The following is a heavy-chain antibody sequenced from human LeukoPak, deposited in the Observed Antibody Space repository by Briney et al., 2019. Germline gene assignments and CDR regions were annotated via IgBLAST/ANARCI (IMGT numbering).Heavy chain of an antibody. Sequence: SETLSLTCTVSGGSISSYYWSWIRQPPGKGLEWIGYIYYSGSTNYNPSLKSRVTISVDTSKNQFSLKLSSVTAADTAVYYCARSDTAMVYYWGQGTLVAVSS. V-gene: IGHV4-59*01. J-gene: IGHJ4*02. D-gene: IGHD5-18*01. CDR3: ARSDTAMVYY. CDR1: GGSISSYY. CDR2: IYYSGST.